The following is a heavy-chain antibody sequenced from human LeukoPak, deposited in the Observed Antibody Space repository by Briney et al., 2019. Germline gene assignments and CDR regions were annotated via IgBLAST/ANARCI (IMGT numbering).Heavy chain of an antibody. V-gene: IGHV1-8*01. CDR2: MNPNSGNT. CDR1: GYTFTSYD. CDR3: ARAYSDDSSGSNWFAP. Sequence: ASVKVSCKASGYTFTSYDINWVRQATGQGLEWMGWMNPNSGNTGYAQKFQGRVTMTRNTSTSTAYMELSTLRSEDTAMYYCARAYSDDSSGSNWFAPWGQGTLVTVSS. J-gene: IGHJ5*02. D-gene: IGHD3-22*01.